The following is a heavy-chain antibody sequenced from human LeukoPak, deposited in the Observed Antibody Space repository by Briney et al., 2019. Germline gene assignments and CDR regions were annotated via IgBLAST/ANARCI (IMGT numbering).Heavy chain of an antibody. CDR2: ISGSGGST. V-gene: IGHV3-23*01. CDR3: AKDLGRGDSHGYWPSVSDY. J-gene: IGHJ4*02. CDR1: GFTFSDYA. Sequence: GGSLRLSCAASGFTFSDYAMRWVRQAPGKGLEWVSSISGSGGSTYYADSAKGRFTISRDNSKNTVYLQMNSLRAEDTAVYYCAKDLGRGDSHGYWPSVSDYWGQGTLVTVSS. D-gene: IGHD3-22*01.